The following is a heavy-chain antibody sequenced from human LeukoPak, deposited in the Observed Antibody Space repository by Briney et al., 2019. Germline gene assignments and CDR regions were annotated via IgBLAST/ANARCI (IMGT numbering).Heavy chain of an antibody. CDR2: IWYDGSNK. J-gene: IGHJ5*02. CDR1: GFTFSDYY. CDR3: AKDMVVGATGWFDP. Sequence: QPGGSLRLSCAASGFTFSDYYMSWIRQAPGKGLEWVAVIWYDGSNKYYADSVKGRFTISRDNSKNTLYLQMNSLRAEDTAVYYCAKDMVVGATGWFDPWGQGTLVTVSS. V-gene: IGHV3-33*06. D-gene: IGHD1-26*01.